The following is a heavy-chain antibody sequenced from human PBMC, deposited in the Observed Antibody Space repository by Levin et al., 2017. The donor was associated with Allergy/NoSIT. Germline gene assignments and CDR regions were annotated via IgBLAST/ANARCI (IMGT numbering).Heavy chain of an antibody. D-gene: IGHD2-8*02. J-gene: IGHJ3*02. V-gene: IGHV3-43*01. Sequence: GGSLRLSCAASGFSFDDYTMHWVRQAPEKGLEWVSLVSWDGDSTYYADSVKGRFTISRDNSKNSLYLQMNSLRTEDSALYYCAKPSLYCTGGVCRDGAWAFDMWGQGTMVTVSS. CDR1: GFSFDDYT. CDR3: AKPSLYCTGGVCRDGAWAFDM. CDR2: VSWDGDST.